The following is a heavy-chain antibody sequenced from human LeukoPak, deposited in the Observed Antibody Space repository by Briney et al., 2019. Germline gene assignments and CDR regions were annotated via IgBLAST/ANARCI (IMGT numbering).Heavy chain of an antibody. CDR1: GYSISSGYY. Sequence: PSQTLSLTCTVSGYSISSGYYWGWIRQPPGKGLEWIGSIYYSGSTYYNPSLKSRVTISVDTSKNQFSLKLSSVTAADTAVYYCAREIPEYSSSWWNAFDIWGQGTMVTVSS. CDR3: AREIPEYSSSWWNAFDI. D-gene: IGHD6-13*01. J-gene: IGHJ3*02. CDR2: IYYSGST. V-gene: IGHV4-38-2*02.